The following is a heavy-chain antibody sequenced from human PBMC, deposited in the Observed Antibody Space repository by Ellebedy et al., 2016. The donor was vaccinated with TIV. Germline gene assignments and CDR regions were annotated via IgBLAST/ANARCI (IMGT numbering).Heavy chain of an antibody. Sequence: ASVKVSCKASGYPFTEYYFHWIRQAPGQGLEWMGVLDARVGSTTYAETLQGRITMTRDTSTRTVYMELSSLRSEDTAVYYCASVPSAGADFWGQGTLVTVSS. CDR1: GYPFTEYY. CDR2: LDARVGST. CDR3: ASVPSAGADF. D-gene: IGHD4-17*01. J-gene: IGHJ4*02. V-gene: IGHV1-46*01.